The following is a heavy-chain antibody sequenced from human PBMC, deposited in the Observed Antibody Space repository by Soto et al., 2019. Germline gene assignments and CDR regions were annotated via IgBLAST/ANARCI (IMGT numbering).Heavy chain of an antibody. CDR1: GGSISSSSYY. V-gene: IGHV4-39*01. CDR3: ARRGNYDQFDP. Sequence: PSETLSLTCTVSGGSISSSSYYWGWIRQPPGKGLEWIGSIYYSGSTYYNPSLKSRVTISVDTSKNQFSLKLSSVTAADTAVYYGARRGNYDQFDPWGQGTLVTVSS. CDR2: IYYSGST. J-gene: IGHJ5*02. D-gene: IGHD3-3*01.